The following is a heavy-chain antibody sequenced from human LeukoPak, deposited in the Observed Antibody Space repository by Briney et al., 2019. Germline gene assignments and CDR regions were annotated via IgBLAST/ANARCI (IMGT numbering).Heavy chain of an antibody. D-gene: IGHD3-22*01. CDR2: IYYSGST. CDR1: GGTIRSSSYS. CDR3: ARVDSGGYHSDY. Sequence: PSETLSLTCTVSGGTIRSSSYSWGWIRQPPGKGLEWIGSIYYSGSTYYNPSLKSRVTISVDTSKNQFSLKLSSVTAADTAVYYCARVDSGGYHSDYWGQGTLVTVSS. J-gene: IGHJ4*02. V-gene: IGHV4-39*07.